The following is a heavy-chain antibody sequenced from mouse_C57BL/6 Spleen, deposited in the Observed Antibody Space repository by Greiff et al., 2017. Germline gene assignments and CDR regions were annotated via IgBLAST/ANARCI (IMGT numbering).Heavy chain of an antibody. Sequence: EVKVVESGGDLVKPGGSLKLSCAASGFTFSSYGMSWVRQTPDKRLEWVATISSGGSYTYYPDSVKGRFTISRDNAKNTLYLQMSSLKSEDTAMYYCARQGDEYGDYDAMDYWGQGTSVTVSS. D-gene: IGHD1-2*01. J-gene: IGHJ4*01. V-gene: IGHV5-6*01. CDR3: ARQGDEYGDYDAMDY. CDR1: GFTFSSYG. CDR2: ISSGGSYT.